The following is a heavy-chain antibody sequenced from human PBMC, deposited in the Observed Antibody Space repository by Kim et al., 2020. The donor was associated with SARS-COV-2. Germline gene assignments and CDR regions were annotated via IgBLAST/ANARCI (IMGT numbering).Heavy chain of an antibody. V-gene: IGHV4-39*01. CDR1: GGSISSSSYY. CDR2: IYYSGST. J-gene: IGHJ4*02. CDR3: ARFGGRAGRWLAALADY. D-gene: IGHD6-19*01. Sequence: SETLSLTCTVSGGSISSSSYYWGWIRQPPGKGLEWIGSIYYSGSTYYNPSLKSRVTISVDTSKNQFSPKLSSVTAADTAVYYCARFGGRAGRWLAALADYWGQGTLVTVSS.